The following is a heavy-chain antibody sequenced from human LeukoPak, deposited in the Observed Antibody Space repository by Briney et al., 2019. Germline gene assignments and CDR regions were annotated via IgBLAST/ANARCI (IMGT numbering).Heavy chain of an antibody. CDR1: GGSFSGYY. D-gene: IGHD1-1*01. V-gene: IGHV4-34*01. J-gene: IGHJ4*02. CDR3: ARDLAGTGPPDY. Sequence: SETLSLTCAVYGGSFSGYYWSWIRQPPGKGLEWIGEINHSGSTNYNPSLKSRVTISVDTSKNQFSLKLSSVTAADTAVYYCARDLAGTGPPDYWGQGTLVTVSS. CDR2: INHSGST.